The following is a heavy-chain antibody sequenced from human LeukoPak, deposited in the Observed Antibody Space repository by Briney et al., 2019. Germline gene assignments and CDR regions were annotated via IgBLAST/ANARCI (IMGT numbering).Heavy chain of an antibody. J-gene: IGHJ4*02. Sequence: ASVKVSCKASGYTFTSYGISWVRQAPGQGLKWMGWISAYNGNTNYAQKLQGRVTMTTDTSTNTVYMHLSSLSSDDTAVYYCARAYYESSAYRHAVYFDYWGQGTLVTVSS. CDR3: ARAYYESSAYRHAVYFDY. CDR2: ISAYNGNT. CDR1: GYTFTSYG. V-gene: IGHV1-18*01. D-gene: IGHD3-22*01.